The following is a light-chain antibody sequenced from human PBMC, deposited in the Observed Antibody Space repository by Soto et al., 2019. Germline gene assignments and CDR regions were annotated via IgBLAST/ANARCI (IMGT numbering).Light chain of an antibody. CDR1: QSVSSNY. J-gene: IGKJ3*01. Sequence: EIVLTQSPGTLSLSPGERATLSCRASQSVSSNYLAWYQEKPGQTPRLLIYAASTRATGIPDRFSGSGSGTDFTLTISTLEPEDFAVYYCQQYGTSPTFGPGTKGDI. V-gene: IGKV3-20*01. CDR2: AAS. CDR3: QQYGTSPT.